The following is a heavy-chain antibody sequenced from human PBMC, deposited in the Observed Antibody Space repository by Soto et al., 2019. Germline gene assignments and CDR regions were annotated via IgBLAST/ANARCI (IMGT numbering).Heavy chain of an antibody. D-gene: IGHD2-15*01. CDR2: INPSGGST. CDR1: GYTFTSYY. CDR3: ARVYCSGGSCYSIDY. V-gene: IGHV1-46*03. Sequence: ASVKVSCKASGYTFTSYYMHWVRQAPGQGLEWMGIINPSGGSTSYAQKFQGRVTMTRDTFTSTVYMELSSLRSEDTAVYYCARVYCSGGSCYSIDYWGQGTLVTVSS. J-gene: IGHJ4*02.